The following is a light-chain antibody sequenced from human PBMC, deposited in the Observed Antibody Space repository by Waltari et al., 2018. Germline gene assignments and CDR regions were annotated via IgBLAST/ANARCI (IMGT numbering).Light chain of an antibody. CDR1: QGISSY. CDR3: QQYNSAPWT. J-gene: IGKJ1*01. CDR2: YAS. Sequence: DIQMTQSPSPLSASVGDTVTITCRASQGISSYLAWYQQKPGKAPKPLIYYASNLESGVPSRFSGSGSGTEFTLTISSLQPEDFATYYCQQYNSAPWTFGQGTKAEIK. V-gene: IGKV1-16*01.